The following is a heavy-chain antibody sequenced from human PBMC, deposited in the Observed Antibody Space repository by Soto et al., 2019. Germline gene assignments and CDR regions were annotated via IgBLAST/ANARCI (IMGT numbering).Heavy chain of an antibody. Sequence: GGSLRLSCAASGFTFSTYGMSWVRQAPGKGLEWVSAIAGPGGGASYADSVQGRFTISRDNSKNTLYLQMNSLRAEDTAVYYCANGYSYGSYYFDYWGQGTLVTVSS. V-gene: IGHV3-23*01. CDR3: ANGYSYGSYYFDY. CDR1: GFTFSTYG. J-gene: IGHJ4*02. D-gene: IGHD5-18*01. CDR2: IAGPGGGA.